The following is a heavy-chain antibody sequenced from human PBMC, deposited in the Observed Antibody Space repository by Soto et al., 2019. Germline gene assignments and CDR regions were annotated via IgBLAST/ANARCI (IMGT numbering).Heavy chain of an antibody. J-gene: IGHJ4*02. V-gene: IGHV1-8*01. CDR1: GYTFTSYD. Sequence: QGQLVQSGAEVKKPGASIKVSCKDYGYTFTSYDINWVRQATGQELEWMGWMNPNSGNTGYAQKFQGRVTMTRNTSISTASMELSSLRSEDTAVYYCARERSGYFDYWGQGTLVTVSS. D-gene: IGHD2-15*01. CDR2: MNPNSGNT. CDR3: ARERSGYFDY.